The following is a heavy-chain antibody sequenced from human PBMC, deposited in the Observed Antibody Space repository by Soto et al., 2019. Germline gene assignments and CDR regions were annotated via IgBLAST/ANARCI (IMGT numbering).Heavy chain of an antibody. J-gene: IGHJ4*02. CDR3: ARRTAWVSTTSYYFDY. CDR2: IKQDGSEK. CDR1: GFTFSSYW. Sequence: EVQLVESGGGLVQPGGSLRLSCAASGFTFSSYWMSWVRQATGKGLEWVANIKQDGSEKYYVDSVKGRFTISRDNAKNTQHLQINSLRAEDTAVYYCARRTAWVSTTSYYFDYWGQGTLVTVSS. V-gene: IGHV3-7*01. D-gene: IGHD1-26*01.